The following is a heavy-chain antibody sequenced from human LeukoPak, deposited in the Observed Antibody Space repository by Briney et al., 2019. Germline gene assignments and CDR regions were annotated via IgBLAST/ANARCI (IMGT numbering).Heavy chain of an antibody. CDR3: ARGGIVATTHFDY. V-gene: IGHV3-7*01. CDR1: GFTFSSYW. J-gene: IGHJ4*02. D-gene: IGHD5-12*01. Sequence: GGSLRLSCAASGFTFSSYWMSWVRQAPGKGLEWVANIKQDGSEKYYVDSVKGRFTISRDNAKNSLYLQMNSLRAEDTAVYYCARGGIVATTHFDYWGQGTLVTVSS. CDR2: IKQDGSEK.